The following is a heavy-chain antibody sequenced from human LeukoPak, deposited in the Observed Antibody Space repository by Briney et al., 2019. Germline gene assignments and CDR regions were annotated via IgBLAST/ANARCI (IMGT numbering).Heavy chain of an antibody. CDR3: ARRPRGGFGETVLNNWFDP. Sequence: SETLSLTCTVSGGSISSSSYYWGWIRQPPGKGLEWIGSIYYSGSTYYNPSLKSRVTISVDTSKNQFSLKLSSVTAADTAVYYCARRPRGGFGETVLNNWFDPWGQGTLVTVSS. CDR1: GGSISSSSYY. D-gene: IGHD3-10*01. V-gene: IGHV4-39*01. J-gene: IGHJ5*02. CDR2: IYYSGST.